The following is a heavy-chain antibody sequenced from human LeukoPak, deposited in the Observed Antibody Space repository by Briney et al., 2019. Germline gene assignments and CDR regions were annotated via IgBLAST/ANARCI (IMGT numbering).Heavy chain of an antibody. V-gene: IGHV3-23*01. J-gene: IGHJ4*02. CDR2: ISGSGGST. D-gene: IGHD2-15*01. CDR1: GFTFSSYA. Sequence: GGSLRLSCAASGFTFSSYAMSWVRQAPGKGLEWVSAISGSGGSTYYADSVKGRFIISRDNSKNTLYLQMNSLRAEDTAVYYCASHVSYCSGGSCYSSGYYFDYWGQGTLVTVSS. CDR3: ASHVSYCSGGSCYSSGYYFDY.